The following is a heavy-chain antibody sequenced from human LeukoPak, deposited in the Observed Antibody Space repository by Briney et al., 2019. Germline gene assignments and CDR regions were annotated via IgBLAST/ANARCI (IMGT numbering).Heavy chain of an antibody. CDR1: GYTFTGYY. Sequence: ASVKVSCKASGYTFTGYYMHWVRQAPGQGLEWMGWINPNSGGTNYAQKFQGRVTMTRDTSISTAYMELSRLRSDDTAVYYCAKDPLIVVVTERIDPWGQGTLVTVSS. V-gene: IGHV1-2*02. D-gene: IGHD2-21*02. CDR3: AKDPLIVVVTERIDP. CDR2: INPNSGGT. J-gene: IGHJ5*02.